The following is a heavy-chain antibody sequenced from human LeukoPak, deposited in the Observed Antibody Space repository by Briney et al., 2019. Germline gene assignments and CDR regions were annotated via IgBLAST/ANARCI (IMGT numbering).Heavy chain of an antibody. CDR3: AKDLHCYDSSGYYPD. CDR1: GFTFSSYG. J-gene: IGHJ4*02. D-gene: IGHD3-22*01. Sequence: PGGSLRLSCAASGFTFSSYGMHWVRQAPGKGLEWVAVISYDGSNKYYADSVKGRFTISRDNSKNTLYLQMNSLRAEDTAVYYCAKDLHCYDSSGYYPDWGQGTLVTVSS. V-gene: IGHV3-30*18. CDR2: ISYDGSNK.